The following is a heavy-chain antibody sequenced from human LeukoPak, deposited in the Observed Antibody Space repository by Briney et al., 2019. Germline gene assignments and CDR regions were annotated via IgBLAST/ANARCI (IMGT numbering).Heavy chain of an antibody. V-gene: IGHV3-64*02. CDR2: ISNNGGST. CDR3: ARSHVDTVNYYYYYYMDV. CDR1: GFTFSSYA. D-gene: IGHD5-18*01. J-gene: IGHJ6*03. Sequence: GGSLRLSCAASGFTFSSYAMHWVRQAPGKGLEYVSVISNNGGSTYYADSVKGRFTISRDNSKNTLYLQMGGLRTEDMAVYYCARSHVDTVNYYYYYYMDVGGKGTTVTVS.